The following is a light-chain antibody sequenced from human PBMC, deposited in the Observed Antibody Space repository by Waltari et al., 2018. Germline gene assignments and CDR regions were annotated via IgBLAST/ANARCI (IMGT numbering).Light chain of an antibody. V-gene: IGLV2-23*02. CDR2: EVS. CDR1: CDDLVGFIL. CDR3: CSYSRVTTYVV. Sequence: QSALTQPASVSRRPGQSITIPCPRPCDDLVGFILVSWHQQYPGKAPKLIISEVSKWPSGVSHRFSGSKSGSTASLTISGLQPEDEAEYFCCSYSRVTTYVVFGGGTRVTV. J-gene: IGLJ2*01.